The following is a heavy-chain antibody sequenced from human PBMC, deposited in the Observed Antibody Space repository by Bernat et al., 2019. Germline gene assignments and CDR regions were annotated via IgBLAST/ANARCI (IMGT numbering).Heavy chain of an antibody. Sequence: VQLVESGGGLVHPGGSLRLSCAASGFTLSNHYMDWVRQAPGKGLEWVGRIKNKANSYNTENASSVKGRFSMSTDDSKNSLNLQMNGLKTEDTAVYYCTRLERGGKSDYWGQGTLVTVSS. J-gene: IGHJ4*02. D-gene: IGHD3-16*01. CDR2: IKNKANSYNT. V-gene: IGHV3-72*01. CDR3: TRLERGGKSDY. CDR1: GFTLSNHY.